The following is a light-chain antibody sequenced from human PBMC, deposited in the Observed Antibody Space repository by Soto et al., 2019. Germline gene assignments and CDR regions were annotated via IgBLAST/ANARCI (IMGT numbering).Light chain of an antibody. Sequence: DIQMTQSPSTLSASVGDRVTITCRASQSISSWLAWYQQKPGKAPKLLIFKASSLKSGVSSRFSGSGYGTEFTLTISSLQSDDFATYYCQQYNSYSRTFGKGTKVEIK. J-gene: IGKJ4*01. CDR3: QQYNSYSRT. CDR2: KAS. V-gene: IGKV1-5*03. CDR1: QSISSW.